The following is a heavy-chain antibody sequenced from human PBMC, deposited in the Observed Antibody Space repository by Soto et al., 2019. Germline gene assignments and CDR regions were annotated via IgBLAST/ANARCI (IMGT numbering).Heavy chain of an antibody. D-gene: IGHD3-10*01. CDR3: AKDKEGYGSGSYYDY. CDR1: GFTFSSYA. V-gene: IGHV3-23*01. J-gene: IGHJ4*02. Sequence: GGSLRLSCAASGFTFSSYAMSWVRQAPGKGLEWVSAISGSGGSTYYADSVKGRFTISRDNSKNTLYLQMNSLRAEDTAVYYCAKDKEGYGSGSYYDYWGQGTLVTVSS. CDR2: ISGSGGST.